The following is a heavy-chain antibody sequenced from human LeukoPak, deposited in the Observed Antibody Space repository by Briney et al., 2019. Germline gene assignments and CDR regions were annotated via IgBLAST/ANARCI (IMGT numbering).Heavy chain of an antibody. J-gene: IGHJ4*02. CDR3: AREEYDDLGY. V-gene: IGHV3-74*01. Sequence: GGSLRLSCAASGFTFSSYWMHWVRQAPGKGLVWVSRTNTDGSSATYADAVKGRFTISRDNAKNTLYLQINSLRADDTAVYYCAREEYDDLGYWGQGTLVTVSS. CDR1: GFTFSSYW. CDR2: TNTDGSSA. D-gene: IGHD3-3*01.